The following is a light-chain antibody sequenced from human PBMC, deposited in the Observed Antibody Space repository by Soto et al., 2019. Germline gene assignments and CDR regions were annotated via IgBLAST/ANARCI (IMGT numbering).Light chain of an antibody. CDR3: QQDNSPALT. V-gene: IGKV1-12*01. J-gene: IGKJ4*01. CDR1: ERINTY. Sequence: DLQMTQSPSSVSASVGDRVTITCRASERINTYLAWYQQQPGKAPKLLIYAASSLQSGVPSRFSGSGSGTEFTLTISNLQPEDFATYDCQQDNSPALTFGGGTKVEIK. CDR2: AAS.